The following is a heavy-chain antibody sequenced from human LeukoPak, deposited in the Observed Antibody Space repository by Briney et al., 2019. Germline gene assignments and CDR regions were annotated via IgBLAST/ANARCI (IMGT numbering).Heavy chain of an antibody. D-gene: IGHD6-13*01. Sequence: GGSLRLSCAASGFTFSSYWMSWLRQAPGKGLEWVANIKQDGSEKYYVDSVKGRFTISRDNAKNSLYLQMNSLRAEDTAVYYCARAPAKGSSWQLEYYFDYWGQGTLVTVSS. J-gene: IGHJ4*02. CDR2: IKQDGSEK. V-gene: IGHV3-7*01. CDR1: GFTFSSYW. CDR3: ARAPAKGSSWQLEYYFDY.